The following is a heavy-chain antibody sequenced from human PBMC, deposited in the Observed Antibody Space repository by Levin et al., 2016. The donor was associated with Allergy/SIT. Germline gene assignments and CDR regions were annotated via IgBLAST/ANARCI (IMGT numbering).Heavy chain of an antibody. D-gene: IGHD1-7*01. CDR3: ARGGLTGNTLWD. CDR2: VYDSGST. V-gene: IGHV4-59*01. Sequence: SETLSLTCTVSGGSISTYYWSWIRQPPGKGLEWIGHVYDSGSTNYNPSLKSRVSISIDTSKNQLSLNLSSVTAADTAVYYCARGGLTGNTLWDWGQGTLVSVSS. CDR1: GGSISTYY. J-gene: IGHJ4*02.